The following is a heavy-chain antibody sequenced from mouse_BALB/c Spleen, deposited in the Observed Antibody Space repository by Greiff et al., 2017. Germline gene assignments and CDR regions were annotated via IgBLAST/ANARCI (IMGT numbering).Heavy chain of an antibody. D-gene: IGHD2-1*01. J-gene: IGHJ3*01. CDR3: ARDYYGNYGFAY. Sequence: DVKLVESGGGLVKPGGSLKLSCAASGFTFSDYYMYWVRQTPEKRLEWVATISDGGSYTYYPDSVKGRFTISRDNAKNNLYLQMSSLKSEDTAMYYCARDYYGNYGFAYWGQGTLVTVSA. V-gene: IGHV5-4*02. CDR1: GFTFSDYY. CDR2: ISDGGSYT.